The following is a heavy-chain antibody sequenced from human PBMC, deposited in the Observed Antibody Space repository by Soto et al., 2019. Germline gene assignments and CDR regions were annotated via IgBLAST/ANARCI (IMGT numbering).Heavy chain of an antibody. D-gene: IGHD2-2*01. V-gene: IGHV3-64D*06. CDR2: ITSDGDST. CDR3: VNGTQLLRYYFEF. CDR1: GFTFSNYA. J-gene: IGHJ4*01. Sequence: PWGSLRLSCSVSGFTFSNYAMHWGRQAPGKGLEYVSGITSDGDSTWHADSVKDRFTISRENCKNTLFLQTSSQRGEDTAIYYCVNGTQLLRYYFEFWGPGTLVTVYS.